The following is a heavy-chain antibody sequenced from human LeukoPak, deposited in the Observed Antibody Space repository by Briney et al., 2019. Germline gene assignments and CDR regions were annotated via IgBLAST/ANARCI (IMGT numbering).Heavy chain of an antibody. CDR2: IIPIFGTA. J-gene: IGHJ4*02. CDR3: ARRGSGWYGLNY. Sequence: ASVKVSCKASGGTFSSYAISWVRQAPGQGLEWMGRIIPIFGTANYAQKVQGRVTITTDESTSTAYMDLSSLRSEDTAVYYCARRGSGWYGLNYWGQGTLVTVSS. V-gene: IGHV1-69*05. CDR1: GGTFSSYA. D-gene: IGHD6-19*01.